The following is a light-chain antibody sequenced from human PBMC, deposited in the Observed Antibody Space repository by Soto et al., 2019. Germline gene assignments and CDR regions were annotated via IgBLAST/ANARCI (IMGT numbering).Light chain of an antibody. CDR3: QQYKTYWT. CDR1: QSVSSW. CDR2: KAS. J-gene: IGKJ1*01. Sequence: DIQMTQSPSTLPASVGDRVTITCRASQSVSSWLAWFQQKPGKAPKLLIYKASNLQSGVSSRFSGGGSGTEFTLTISSLQPDDFATYYCQQYKTYWTFGPGTKVDI. V-gene: IGKV1-5*03.